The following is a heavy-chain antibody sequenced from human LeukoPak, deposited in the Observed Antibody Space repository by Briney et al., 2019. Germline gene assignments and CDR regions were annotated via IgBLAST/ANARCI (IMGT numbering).Heavy chain of an antibody. CDR2: INSSSATI. J-gene: IGHJ4*02. V-gene: IGHV3-48*04. CDR3: VRDKYCTNGVCFILDY. D-gene: IGHD2-8*01. CDR1: GFTFSTYS. Sequence: GGSLRLSCAASGFTFSTYSMNWVRQAPGKGLEWVSYINSSSATIYYADSVKGRFTISRDNAKNSLYLQMNSLRAEDTAVYYCVRDKYCTNGVCFILDYWGQGTLVTVSS.